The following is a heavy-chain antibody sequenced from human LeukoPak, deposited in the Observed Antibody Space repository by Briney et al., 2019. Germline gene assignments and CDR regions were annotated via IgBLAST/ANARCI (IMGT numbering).Heavy chain of an antibody. CDR2: IWYDGSNK. J-gene: IGHJ6*02. CDR3: ARIGAEHYYYGMDV. V-gene: IGHV3-33*01. D-gene: IGHD3-10*01. Sequence: GGSLRLSCAASGFTFSSYGMHWVRQASGKGLEWVAVIWYDGSNKYYADSVKGRFTISRDNSKNTLYLQMNSLRAEDTAVYYCARIGAEHYYYGMDVWGQGTTVTVSS. CDR1: GFTFSSYG.